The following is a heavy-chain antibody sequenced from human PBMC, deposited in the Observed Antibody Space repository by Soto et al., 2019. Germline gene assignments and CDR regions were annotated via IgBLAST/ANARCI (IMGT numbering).Heavy chain of an antibody. V-gene: IGHV3-23*01. CDR3: AKVHXSSGYERYYYYYYGMDV. D-gene: IGHD3-22*01. CDR2: ISGSGGST. J-gene: IGHJ6*02. CDR1: GFTFSSYA. Sequence: PGGSLRLSCAASGFTFSSYAMSWVRQAPGKGLEWVSAISGSGGSTYYADSVKGRFTISRDNSKNTLYLQMNSLRAEDTAVYYCAKVHXSSGYERYYYYYYGMDVWGQGTTVTVSS.